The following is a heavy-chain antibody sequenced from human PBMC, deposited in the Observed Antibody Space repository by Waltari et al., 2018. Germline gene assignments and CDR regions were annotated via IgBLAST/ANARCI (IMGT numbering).Heavy chain of an antibody. J-gene: IGHJ4*02. D-gene: IGHD3-22*01. CDR3: AKHYYDSSGQTGAVGY. Sequence: EVQLLESGGGLVQPGGSLRLSCAASGFTFSSSAMSWVRQAPGKGLEWVSVIYSGGSTYYADSVKGRFTISRDNSKNTLYLQMNSLRAEDTAVYYCAKHYYDSSGQTGAVGYWGQGTLVTVSS. CDR2: IYSGGST. CDR1: GFTFSSSA. V-gene: IGHV3-23*03.